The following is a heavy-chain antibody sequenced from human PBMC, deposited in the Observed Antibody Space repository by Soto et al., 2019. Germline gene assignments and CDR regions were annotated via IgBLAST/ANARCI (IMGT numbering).Heavy chain of an antibody. CDR1: GYTITTYA. V-gene: IGHV1-3*01. CDR3: GRSVVGATGEILYNAMDV. Sequence: ASVKVSCKASGYTITTYALHWVRQAPGQRPEWMGWINPASGHTKYSKKFQDRVTITRDTSASTGYMELSSLRSEDTAVYYCGRSVVGATGEILYNAMDVWGQGTTVTVSS. D-gene: IGHD1-26*01. CDR2: INPASGHT. J-gene: IGHJ6*02.